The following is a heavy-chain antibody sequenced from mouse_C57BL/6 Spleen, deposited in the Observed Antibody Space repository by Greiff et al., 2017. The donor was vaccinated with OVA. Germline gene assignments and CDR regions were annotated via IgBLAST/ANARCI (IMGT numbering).Heavy chain of an antibody. CDR3: ARPDNSNYWFAY. CDR1: GFTFSDYG. D-gene: IGHD2-5*01. V-gene: IGHV5-17*01. CDR2: ISSGSSTI. J-gene: IGHJ3*01. Sequence: EVQLVESGGGLVKPGGSLKLSCAASGFTFSDYGMHWVRQAPEKGLEWVAYISSGSSTIYYADTVKGRFTISRDNAKNTLFLQMTSLRSEDTAMYYCARPDNSNYWFAYWGQGTLVTVSA.